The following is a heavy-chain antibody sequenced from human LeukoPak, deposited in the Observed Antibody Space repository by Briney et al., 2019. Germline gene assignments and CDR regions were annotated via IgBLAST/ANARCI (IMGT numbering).Heavy chain of an antibody. V-gene: IGHV3-11*01. CDR2: ISSSGSTI. J-gene: IGHJ3*02. D-gene: IGHD3-16*02. CDR3: ARRGMGRLRLGELSLYYTDAFDI. CDR1: GFTFSDYY. Sequence: GESLRLSCAASGFTFSDYYMSWIRQAPGKGLEWVSYISSSGSTIYYADSVKGRFTISRDNAKNSLYLQMNSLRAEDTAVYYCARRGMGRLRLGELSLYYTDAFDIWGQGTMVTVSS.